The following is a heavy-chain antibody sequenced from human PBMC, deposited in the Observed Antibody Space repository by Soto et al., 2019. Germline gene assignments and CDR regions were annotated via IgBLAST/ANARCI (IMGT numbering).Heavy chain of an antibody. CDR3: ARTPITSGSYHYDS. V-gene: IGHV3-11*01. D-gene: IGHD3-10*01. CDR2: ISSGGGTI. J-gene: IGHJ4*02. Sequence: GGSLRLSCAASGFTFSDYYMTWIRHAPGKGLEWVSYISSGGGTIHYADSVKGRFTISRDSAKTTLYLQMNSLRAEDTAVYYCARTPITSGSYHYDSWGQGTLVTVSS. CDR1: GFTFSDYY.